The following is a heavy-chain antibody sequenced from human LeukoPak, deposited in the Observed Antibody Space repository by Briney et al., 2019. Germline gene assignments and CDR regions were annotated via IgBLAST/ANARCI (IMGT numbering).Heavy chain of an antibody. CDR2: IIPIFGTA. Sequence: GASVKVSCKASGGTFGSYAISWVRQAPGQGLEWMGGIIPIFGTANYAQKFQGRVMITADESTSTAYMELSSLRSEDTAVYYCARGEGYCSSTSCYSRGLDPWGQGTLVTVSS. V-gene: IGHV1-69*01. CDR1: GGTFGSYA. CDR3: ARGEGYCSSTSCYSRGLDP. D-gene: IGHD2-2*01. J-gene: IGHJ5*02.